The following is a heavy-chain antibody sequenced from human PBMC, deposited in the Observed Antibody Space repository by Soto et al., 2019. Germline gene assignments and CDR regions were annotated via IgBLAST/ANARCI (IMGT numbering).Heavy chain of an antibody. J-gene: IGHJ4*02. V-gene: IGHV3-9*01. CDR2: ISWNSGSI. Sequence: GGSLRLSCAASGFTFDDYAMHWVRQAPGKGLEWVSGISWNSGSIGYADSVKGRFTISRDNAKNSLYLQMNSLRAEDTALYYCAKGRAGGLRSEIGYWGQGTLVTVSS. CDR1: GFTFDDYA. D-gene: IGHD4-17*01. CDR3: AKGRAGGLRSEIGY.